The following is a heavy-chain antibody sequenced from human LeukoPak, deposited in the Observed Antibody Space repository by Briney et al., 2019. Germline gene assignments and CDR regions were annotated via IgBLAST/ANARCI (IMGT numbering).Heavy chain of an antibody. CDR2: INPKRGDT. CDR1: GYTFTDYY. CDR3: ARDYYGSGSFSGH. V-gene: IGHV1-2*02. J-gene: IGHJ4*02. Sequence: ASVKVSCTASGYTFTDYYMHWLRQAPGQGLEWMGWINPKRGDTNYAQKFQGRVTMTRDTSISTAYMELSRLTSDDTAVYYCARDYYGSGSFSGHWGQGTLVTVSS. D-gene: IGHD3-10*01.